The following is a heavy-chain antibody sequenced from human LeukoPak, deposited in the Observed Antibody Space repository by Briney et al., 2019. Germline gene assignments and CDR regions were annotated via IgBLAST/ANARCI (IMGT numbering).Heavy chain of an antibody. J-gene: IGHJ4*02. V-gene: IGHV7-4-1*02. CDR3: ARDLGQYNSDWGRSFDY. D-gene: IGHD3-16*01. Sequence: ASVKVSCKASGYTFTSYGINWVRQAPGQGLEWMGWIHPSTGNPTYAQGFTGRFVFSLDTSVNTAYLQINSLKAEDTALYYCARDLGQYNSDWGRSFDYWGQGTLVTVSS. CDR2: IHPSTGNP. CDR1: GYTFTSYG.